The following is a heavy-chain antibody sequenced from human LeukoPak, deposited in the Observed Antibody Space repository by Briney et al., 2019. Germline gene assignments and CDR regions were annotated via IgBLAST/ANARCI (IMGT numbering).Heavy chain of an antibody. J-gene: IGHJ4*02. CDR3: ARPPDIVVAVAAPLDY. D-gene: IGHD2-15*01. CDR2: ISYDGSNK. V-gene: IGHV3-30*19. Sequence: GRSLRLSCAASGFTFSSYGMHWVRQAPGKGLEWVAVISYDGSNKYYADSVKGRFTISRDNSKNTLYLQMNSLRAEDTAVYYCARPPDIVVAVAAPLDYWGQGTLVTVSS. CDR1: GFTFSSYG.